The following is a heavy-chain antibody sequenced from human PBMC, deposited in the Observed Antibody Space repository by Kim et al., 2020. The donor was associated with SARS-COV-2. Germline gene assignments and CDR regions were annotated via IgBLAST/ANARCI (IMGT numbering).Heavy chain of an antibody. D-gene: IGHD1-1*01. V-gene: IGHV3-74*01. J-gene: IGHJ4*01. Sequence: ADSVKGRFTISRDNAKNTLYLQMNSLRGEDTAVYYCTRVSTTTLFDYWGHGTLVTVSS. CDR3: TRVSTTTLFDY.